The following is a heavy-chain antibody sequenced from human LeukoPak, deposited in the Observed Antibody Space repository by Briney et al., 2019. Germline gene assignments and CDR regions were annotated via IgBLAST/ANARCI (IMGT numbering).Heavy chain of an antibody. V-gene: IGHV3-53*01. J-gene: IGHJ6*02. Sequence: GGSLRLSCAASGFIFSNYGMNWVRQAPGKGLEWVSVIYSGGSTYYVDSVKGRFTISRDNSKNTLYLQMNSLRAEDTAVYYCARVGIVGATNGYYYYGMDVWGQGTTVTVSS. CDR2: IYSGGST. CDR1: GFIFSNYG. CDR3: ARVGIVGATNGYYYYGMDV. D-gene: IGHD1-26*01.